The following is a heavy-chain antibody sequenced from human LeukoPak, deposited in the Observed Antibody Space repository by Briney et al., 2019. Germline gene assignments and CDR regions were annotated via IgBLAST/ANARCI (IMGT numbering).Heavy chain of an antibody. J-gene: IGHJ3*02. CDR1: GLSISRDS. CDR3: ARIKQWLAHDAFDI. Sequence: PGGSLRLSCTASGLSISRDSMNWVRQAPGKGLEWVSYINGGSSPIYYADSVRGRFTISRDNAKNSLYLQMNSLRAEDTAVYYCARIKQWLAHDAFDIWGQGTMVTVSS. D-gene: IGHD6-19*01. V-gene: IGHV3-48*01. CDR2: INGGSSPI.